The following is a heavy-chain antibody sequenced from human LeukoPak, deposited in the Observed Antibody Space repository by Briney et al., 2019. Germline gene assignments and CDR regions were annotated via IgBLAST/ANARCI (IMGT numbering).Heavy chain of an antibody. CDR1: GFTFDDYD. CDR3: AKDYCSSTSCEIDY. CDR2: ISWNSGSI. D-gene: IGHD2-2*01. V-gene: IGHV3-9*03. J-gene: IGHJ4*02. Sequence: GGSLRLSCAASGFTFDDYDMHWVRQAPGKGLEWVSGISWNSGSIGYADSVKGRFTISRDNAKNSLYLQMNSLRAEDMALYYCAKDYCSSTSCEIDYWGQGTLVTVSS.